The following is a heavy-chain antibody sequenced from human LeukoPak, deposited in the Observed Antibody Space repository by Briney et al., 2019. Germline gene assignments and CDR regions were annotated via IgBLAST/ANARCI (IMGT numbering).Heavy chain of an antibody. CDR3: ARNSSTTSCCFDH. CDR1: GFTFSSYG. CDR2: IWYDGSKE. D-gene: IGHD2-2*01. Sequence: GKSLRLSCAASGFTFSSYGMHWVRQAPGKGLEWVAVIWYDGSKEYYADSVKGRFTISRDNSKNTLYLQMNILRAEDTAVYYCARNSSTTSCCFDHWGQGTLVTVSS. V-gene: IGHV3-33*01. J-gene: IGHJ4*02.